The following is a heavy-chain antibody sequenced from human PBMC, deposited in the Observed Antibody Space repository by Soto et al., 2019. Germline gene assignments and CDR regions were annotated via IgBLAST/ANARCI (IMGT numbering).Heavy chain of an antibody. V-gene: IGHV1-8*01. CDR3: AREGSCSSTSCYAGNNWFDP. J-gene: IGHJ5*02. CDR2: MNPNSGNT. CDR1: GYTFTSYD. Sequence: QVQLVQSGAEVKKPGASVKVSCKASGYTFTSYDINWVRQATGQGLEWMGWMNPNSGNTGYAQKFQGRVTMTRNTSISTAYMELSSLRSEDTAVYYCAREGSCSSTSCYAGNNWFDPWGQGTLVTVSS. D-gene: IGHD2-2*01.